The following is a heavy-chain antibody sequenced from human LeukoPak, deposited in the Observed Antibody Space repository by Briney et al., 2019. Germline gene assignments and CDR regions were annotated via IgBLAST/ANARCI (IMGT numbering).Heavy chain of an antibody. CDR2: IYPADSDT. V-gene: IGHV5-51*01. Sequence: GESLKISCKGSGYSFPNYWIGWVRQMPGQGLEWMGIIYPADSDTRYSPSFQGQVTISADKSINTAYLQWTSLKASDTAMYYCARRRGDGYNSPFDYWGQGTLVTVSS. CDR3: ARRRGDGYNSPFDY. J-gene: IGHJ4*02. CDR1: GYSFPNYW. D-gene: IGHD5-24*01.